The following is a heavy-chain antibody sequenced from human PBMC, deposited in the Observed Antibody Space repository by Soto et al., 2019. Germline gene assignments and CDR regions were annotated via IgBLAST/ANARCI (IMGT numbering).Heavy chain of an antibody. Sequence: ESGGGVVQPGRSLRLSCAASGFTFSSFGIHWVRQAPGKGLEWVAVISYDGIDKNYADSVKGRFTISRENSKNMVYLQMNSLRAEDTAVYYCAKDRREMATIRPDYWGQGILVTVSS. CDR2: ISYDGIDK. CDR1: GFTFSSFG. V-gene: IGHV3-30*18. J-gene: IGHJ4*02. D-gene: IGHD5-12*01. CDR3: AKDRREMATIRPDY.